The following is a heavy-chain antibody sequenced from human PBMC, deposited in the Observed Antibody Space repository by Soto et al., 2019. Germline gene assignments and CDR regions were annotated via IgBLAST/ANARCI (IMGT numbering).Heavy chain of an antibody. CDR3: AQGRPFRLGFQH. V-gene: IGHV3-23*01. Sequence: GGSLRLSCAASGFTFSSYAMSWVRQAPGKGLEWVSAISGSGGSAYYADSVKGRFTISRDNSKNTLYLQMNSLRAEDTAVYYCAQGRPFRLGFQHWGQGTLVTVSS. J-gene: IGHJ1*01. CDR2: ISGSGGSA. CDR1: GFTFSSYA. D-gene: IGHD6-19*01.